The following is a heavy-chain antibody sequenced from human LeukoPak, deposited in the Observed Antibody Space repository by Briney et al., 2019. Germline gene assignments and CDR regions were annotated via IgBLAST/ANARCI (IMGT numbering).Heavy chain of an antibody. Sequence: GGSLRLSCAASGFTFSSYSMDWVRQAPGKGLEWVSYISSSGSTIYYADSVKGRFTISRDNAKNSLYLQMNSLRAEDTAVYYCASQVRAEQFDYWGQGTLVTVSS. J-gene: IGHJ4*02. CDR1: GFTFSSYS. CDR2: ISSSGSTI. D-gene: IGHD3-10*01. V-gene: IGHV3-48*04. CDR3: ASQVRAEQFDY.